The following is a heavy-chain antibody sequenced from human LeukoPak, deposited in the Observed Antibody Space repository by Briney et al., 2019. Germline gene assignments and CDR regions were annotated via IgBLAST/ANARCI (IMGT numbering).Heavy chain of an antibody. D-gene: IGHD1-14*01. CDR3: AKPARTDYADY. Sequence: GGSLRLSCAASGFTFSSYGMSWVRQAPGKGLEWVSSINGSGGSAYYAVSVKGRFTISRDNSKNMLYLQMNSLRAEDTAVYYCAKPARTDYADYWGQGTLDTVSS. V-gene: IGHV3-23*01. CDR1: GFTFSSYG. CDR2: INGSGGSA. J-gene: IGHJ4*02.